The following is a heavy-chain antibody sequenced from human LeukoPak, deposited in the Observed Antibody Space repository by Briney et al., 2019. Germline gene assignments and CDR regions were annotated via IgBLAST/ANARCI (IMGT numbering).Heavy chain of an antibody. V-gene: IGHV1-2*02. CDR2: INPNSGGT. CDR3: AVASYGSGSYYDPVDY. CDR1: GYTFTGYY. Sequence: GASVKVSCKASGYTFTGYYMHWVLQAPGQGLEWMGWINPNSGGTNYAQKFQGRVTMTGDTPISTAYMELSRLRSDDTAVYYCAVASYGSGSYYDPVDYWGQGTLVTVSS. D-gene: IGHD3-10*01. J-gene: IGHJ4*02.